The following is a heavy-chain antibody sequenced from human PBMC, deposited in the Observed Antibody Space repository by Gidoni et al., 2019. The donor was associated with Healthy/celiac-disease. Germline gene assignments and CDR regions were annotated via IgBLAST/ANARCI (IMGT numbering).Heavy chain of an antibody. CDR2: IYYSGST. CDR3: ARLNDGDLYWYFDL. J-gene: IGHJ2*01. V-gene: IGHV4-39*01. CDR1: GGSISSSSYY. D-gene: IGHD4-17*01. Sequence: QLQLQESGPALVKPSATLSLPCTVSGGSISSSSYYWGWIRQPPGQGLEWIGSIYYSGSTYYNPSLKSRVTISVDTSKNQCSLKLSSVTAADTAVYYCARLNDGDLYWYFDLWGRGTLVTVSS.